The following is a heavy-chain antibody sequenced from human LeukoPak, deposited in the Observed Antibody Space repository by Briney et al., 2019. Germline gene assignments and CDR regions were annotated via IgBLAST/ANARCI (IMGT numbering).Heavy chain of an antibody. V-gene: IGHV4-4*07. CDR3: AGAPRLAVAGTHFDY. CDR1: GGSISSYY. CDR2: IYTSGST. D-gene: IGHD6-19*01. J-gene: IGHJ4*02. Sequence: SETLSLTCTVSGGSISSYYWSWIRQPAGKGLEWIGRIYTSGSTNYNPSLKSRVTISVDTSKNQFSLKLSSVTAADTAVYYCAGAPRLAVAGTHFDYWGQGTLVTVSS.